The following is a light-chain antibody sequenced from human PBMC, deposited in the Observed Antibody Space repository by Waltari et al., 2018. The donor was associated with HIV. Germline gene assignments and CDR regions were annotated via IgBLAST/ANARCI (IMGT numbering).Light chain of an antibody. CDR1: GSDIAFHNS. CDR3: ASYTNNNAWV. CDR2: GVT. J-gene: IGLJ3*02. V-gene: IGLV2-14*01. Sequence: QSALTQPASLSGSLGQSITISCTGTGSDIAFHNSVSWYQLFPDKAPKLLIYGVTRRPSGISHRFSGSLSGNTASLTISGLQSVDEAQYFCASYTNNNAWVFGGGTRLTVL.